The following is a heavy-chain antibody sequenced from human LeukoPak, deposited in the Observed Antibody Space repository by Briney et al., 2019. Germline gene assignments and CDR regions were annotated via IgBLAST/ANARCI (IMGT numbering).Heavy chain of an antibody. CDR2: MTGSGGST. J-gene: IGHJ4*02. CDR1: GFTFSTYA. V-gene: IGHV3-23*01. CDR3: AKDLGLLWFGTFDY. Sequence: PGGSLRLSCAASGFTFSTYAMSWVRQAPGKGLEWAATMTGSGGSTFYGDSVKGRFTIARDNSNNMLYLQMNSLRAEDTAVYYCAKDLGLLWFGTFDYWGQGILVTVSS. D-gene: IGHD3-10*01.